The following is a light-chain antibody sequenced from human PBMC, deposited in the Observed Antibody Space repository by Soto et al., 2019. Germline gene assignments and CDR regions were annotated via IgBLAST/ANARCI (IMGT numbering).Light chain of an antibody. J-gene: IGLJ1*01. V-gene: IGLV2-14*01. Sequence: QSALTQPASVSGSPGQSITISCTGTSSDVGGYNYVSWYQQHPGKAPKHMIYEVSNRPSGVSNRFSGSKSGNTASLTISGLQAVDEADYYCSSYTSSSTYVFGTGTKLTVL. CDR3: SSYTSSSTYV. CDR1: SSDVGGYNY. CDR2: EVS.